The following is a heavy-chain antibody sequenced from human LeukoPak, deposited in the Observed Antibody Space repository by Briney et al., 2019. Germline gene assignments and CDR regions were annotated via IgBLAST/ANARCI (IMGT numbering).Heavy chain of an antibody. CDR2: INSDGSST. V-gene: IGHV3-74*01. Sequence: GGSLRLSCAASGFTFSSYWMHWVRQAPGKGLVWVSPINSDGSSTSYADSVKGRFTISRDNAKDTLYLQMDSLRAEDTAVYYCARGMELVVVAATDFDYWGQGTLVTVSS. CDR3: ARGMELVVVAATDFDY. J-gene: IGHJ4*02. CDR1: GFTFSSYW. D-gene: IGHD2-15*01.